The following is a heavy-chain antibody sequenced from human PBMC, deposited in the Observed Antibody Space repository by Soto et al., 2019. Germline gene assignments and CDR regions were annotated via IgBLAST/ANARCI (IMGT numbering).Heavy chain of an antibody. D-gene: IGHD3-9*01. V-gene: IGHV3-23*04. CDR1: GFTFDVYA. CDR2: ISRDAANT. CDR3: AKDPSTGYADH. J-gene: IGHJ4*02. Sequence: EVQLVESGGGWVQPGRSLRLSCAASGFTFDVYAMTWVRQAPGKGLEWVSTISRDAANTHYADSVKGRFTISRDNSKNTLYLQMSSLRGEDTALYYCAKDPSTGYADHWGQGTLVTVSS.